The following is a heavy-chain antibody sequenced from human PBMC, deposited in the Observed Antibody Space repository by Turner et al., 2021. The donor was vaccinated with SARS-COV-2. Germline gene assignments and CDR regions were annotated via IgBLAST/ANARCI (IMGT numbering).Heavy chain of an antibody. CDR1: GFTFSTYS. CDR2: IDSSSSTI. J-gene: IGHJ4*02. CDR3: ASPFDY. V-gene: IGHV3-48*01. Sequence: EVHLVESGGGLVQPGGSLRLPCVASGFTFSTYSMNLVRQATGKGLEWVSYIDSSSSTIYYADSVKGRFTISRDNAKNSLYLQMNSLRADDTAVYYCASPFDYWGQGTLVTVSS.